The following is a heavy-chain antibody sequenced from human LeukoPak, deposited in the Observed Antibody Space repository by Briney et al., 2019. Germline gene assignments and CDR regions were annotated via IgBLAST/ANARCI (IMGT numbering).Heavy chain of an antibody. CDR1: GGSISSYY. Sequence: PSETLSLTCTVSGGSISSYYWSWIRQPAGKGLEWIGRIYTSGNTNYSPSLKSRVTLSVDTSKNQFSLTLSSVTAADTAVYYCARGRSILWELAYWGQGILVTVSS. CDR2: IYTSGNT. D-gene: IGHD1-26*01. V-gene: IGHV4-4*07. CDR3: ARGRSILWELAY. J-gene: IGHJ4*02.